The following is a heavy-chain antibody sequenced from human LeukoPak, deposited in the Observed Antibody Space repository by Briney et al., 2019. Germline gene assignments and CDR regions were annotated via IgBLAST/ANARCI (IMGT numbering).Heavy chain of an antibody. CDR2: ISAYNGNT. V-gene: IGHV1-18*01. CDR3: AREVTIFGVVIPLGFDY. J-gene: IGHJ4*02. D-gene: IGHD3-3*01. CDR1: GYTFTSYG. Sequence: ASVKVSCKASGYTFTSYGISWVRQAPGPGLEWMGWISAYNGNTNYAQKLQGRVTMTTDTSTSTAYMELRSLRSDDTAVDYCAREVTIFGVVIPLGFDYWGQGTLVTVSS.